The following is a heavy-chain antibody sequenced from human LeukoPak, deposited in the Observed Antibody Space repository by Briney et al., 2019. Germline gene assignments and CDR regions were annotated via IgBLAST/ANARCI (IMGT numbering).Heavy chain of an antibody. J-gene: IGHJ4*02. Sequence: PGGSLRLSCAASGFSFSRYWMHWVRQAPGKGLVWVSRINSDGSSTTYADSVMGRFTISRDNAKNTLYLEMDSLRAEDTAVYYCARDVSSAYYFDYWGLGTLVTVSS. CDR3: ARDVSSAYYFDY. V-gene: IGHV3-74*01. CDR1: GFSFSRYW. CDR2: INSDGSST. D-gene: IGHD3-22*01.